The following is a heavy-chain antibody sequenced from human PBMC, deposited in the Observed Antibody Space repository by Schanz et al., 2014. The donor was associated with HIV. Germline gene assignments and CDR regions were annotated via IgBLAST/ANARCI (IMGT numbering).Heavy chain of an antibody. CDR1: GGKSTREG. V-gene: IGHV3-30*18. Sequence: QVQLVESGGGGVQPGRGRGKERGASGGKSTREGMHWVRQAPGKGLEWVAVTSYDGTKKHYADSVKGRFTISRDNSKNSLSLLIKSLRAEDAAVYYCAKDRNYYESIYQGKGNYYFSSLMDVWGQGTTVTVSS. CDR2: TSYDGTKK. D-gene: IGHD3-22*01. J-gene: IGHJ6*02. CDR3: AKDRNYYESIYQGKGNYYFSSLMDV.